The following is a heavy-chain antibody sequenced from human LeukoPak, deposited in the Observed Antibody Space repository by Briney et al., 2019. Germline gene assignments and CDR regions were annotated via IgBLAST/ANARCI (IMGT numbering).Heavy chain of an antibody. CDR2: ITNSGSDI. CDR1: GFTFSDFH. J-gene: IGHJ4*02. D-gene: IGHD6-13*01. V-gene: IGHV3-11*01. CDR3: ACPYRSRFDY. Sequence: AGSLRLSCVVSGFTFSDFHMSWLRQAPGKGLEWISYITNSGSDIEYADSVKGRFTISWDNAKKSLYLEMNTLRAEDTAIYYCACPYRSRFDYWGQGTLVTVSS.